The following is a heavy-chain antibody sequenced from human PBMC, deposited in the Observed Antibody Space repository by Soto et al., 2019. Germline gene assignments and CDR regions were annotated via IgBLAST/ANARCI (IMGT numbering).Heavy chain of an antibody. CDR1: GYTFTSYG. D-gene: IGHD2-2*01. Sequence: EASVKVSCKASGYTFTSYGISWVRQAPGQGLEWMGWISAYNGNTNYAQKLQGRVTMTTDTSTSTAYMELRSLRSDDTAVYYCARENVVVPAAIPIDAFDIWGQGTMVTVSS. J-gene: IGHJ3*02. CDR2: ISAYNGNT. V-gene: IGHV1-18*01. CDR3: ARENVVVPAAIPIDAFDI.